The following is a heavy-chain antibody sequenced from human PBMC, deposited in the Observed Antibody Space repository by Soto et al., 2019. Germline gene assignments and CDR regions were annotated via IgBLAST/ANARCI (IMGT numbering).Heavy chain of an antibody. J-gene: IGHJ4*02. Sequence: EVQLVESGGGLVQPGRSLRLSCAASGFTFDDYAMHWVRQAPGKGLEWVSGISWNSGTIGYADSVKGRFTISRDNAKNSLYLQMSSLRAEDTALYYCAKVSRVGGYDLEVDSWGQGTLVTVSS. CDR1: GFTFDDYA. D-gene: IGHD5-12*01. CDR2: ISWNSGTI. V-gene: IGHV3-9*01. CDR3: AKVSRVGGYDLEVDS.